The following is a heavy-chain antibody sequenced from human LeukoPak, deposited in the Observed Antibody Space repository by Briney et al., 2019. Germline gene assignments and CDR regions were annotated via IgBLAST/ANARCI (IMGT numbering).Heavy chain of an antibody. J-gene: IGHJ4*02. D-gene: IGHD1-7*01. CDR2: IKSKTHGGAT. V-gene: IGHV3-15*01. Sequence: PGGSLRLSCAASGFTFSDAWMTWVRQAPGRGLEWVGRIKSKTHGGATDYAAPVKGRFTISRDDSKNTLYLQMSSLKTEDTAVYYCTTDRGRTELTLFGYWGQGTLVTVSS. CDR3: TTDRGRTELTLFGY. CDR1: GFTFSDAW.